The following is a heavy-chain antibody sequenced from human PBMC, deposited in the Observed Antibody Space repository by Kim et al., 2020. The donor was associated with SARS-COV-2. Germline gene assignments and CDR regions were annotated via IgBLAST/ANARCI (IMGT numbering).Heavy chain of an antibody. Sequence: NPSLKRRVTISVNTSKNQFSLKLSSVTAADTAVYYCARAYSSSWYVWFDPWGQGTLVTVSS. V-gene: IGHV4-34*13. D-gene: IGHD6-13*01. J-gene: IGHJ5*02. CDR3: ARAYSSSWYVWFDP.